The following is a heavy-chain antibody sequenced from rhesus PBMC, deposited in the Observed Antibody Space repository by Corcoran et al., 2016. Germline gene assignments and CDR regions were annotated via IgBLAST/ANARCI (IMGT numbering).Heavy chain of an antibody. CDR2: IYGGSGST. CDR3: ARERDTALDY. D-gene: IGHD5-12*01. Sequence: QVQLQESGPGLVKPSETLSLTCAVSGYSISSGYGWGWIRQPPGKGLEWIGQIYGGSGSTYYNPSLKSRVTVSKETSKNQFALKLSSVTAADTAVYYCARERDTALDYWGQGVLVTISS. CDR1: GYSISSGYG. J-gene: IGHJ4*01. V-gene: IGHV4-127*01.